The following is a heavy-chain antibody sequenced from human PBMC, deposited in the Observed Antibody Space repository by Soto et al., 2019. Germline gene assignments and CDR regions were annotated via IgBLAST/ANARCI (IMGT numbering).Heavy chain of an antibody. CDR1: GYSFTSYW. CDR3: ARDHGDGAAGTYSAFDI. V-gene: IGHV5-51*01. Sequence: GESLKISCKGSGYSFTSYWIGWVRQMPGKGLEWMGIIYPGDSDTRYSPSFQGQVTISADKSISTAYLQWSSLKASDTAMYYCARDHGDGAAGTYSAFDIWDQGTMVTVSS. D-gene: IGHD6-13*01. J-gene: IGHJ3*02. CDR2: IYPGDSDT.